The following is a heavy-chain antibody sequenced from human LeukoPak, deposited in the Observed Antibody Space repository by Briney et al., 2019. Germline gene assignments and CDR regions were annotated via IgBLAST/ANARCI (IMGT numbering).Heavy chain of an antibody. Sequence: SETLSLTCTVSGGSISNSNPYWGWVRQPPGEGLEWIGSIYYSGSTYYNPSLKSRVTISVDTSKNQLSLKLSSVTAADTTVYYCVTSESYYYFVYWGQGTLVTVSS. CDR2: IYYSGST. CDR1: GGSISNSNPY. V-gene: IGHV4-39*01. CDR3: VTSESYYYFVY. D-gene: IGHD2-2*01. J-gene: IGHJ4*02.